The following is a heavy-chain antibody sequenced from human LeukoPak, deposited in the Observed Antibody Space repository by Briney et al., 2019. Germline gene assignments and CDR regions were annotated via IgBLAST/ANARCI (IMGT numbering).Heavy chain of an antibody. CDR3: ARVYHGAFDI. Sequence: GGSLRLSCAASGFTFSSYSMNWVRQAPGKGLEWVSLIYSGGSTYYADSVKGRFTISRDASKNTLYLQINSLRAEDTAVYYCARVYHGAFDIWGQGTMVTVSS. CDR2: IYSGGST. D-gene: IGHD2/OR15-2a*01. J-gene: IGHJ3*02. V-gene: IGHV3-53*01. CDR1: GFTFSSYS.